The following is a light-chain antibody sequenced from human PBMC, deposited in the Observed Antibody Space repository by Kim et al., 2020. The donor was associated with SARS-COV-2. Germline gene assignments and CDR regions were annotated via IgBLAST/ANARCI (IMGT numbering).Light chain of an antibody. Sequence: SRGERAALSCRASQSVSSNLAWYQQQPGQAPRLLIYGASTRATGIPARFSGSGSGTEFTLTISSLQSEDFAVYYCQQYNNWPPWTFGQGTKVDIK. V-gene: IGKV3-15*01. J-gene: IGKJ1*01. CDR1: QSVSSN. CDR3: QQYNNWPPWT. CDR2: GAS.